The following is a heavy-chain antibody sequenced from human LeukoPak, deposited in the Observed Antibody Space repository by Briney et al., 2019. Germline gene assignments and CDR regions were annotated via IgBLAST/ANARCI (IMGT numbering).Heavy chain of an antibody. CDR1: GFTFTSSA. D-gene: IGHD2-2*01. CDR3: AAGHLDSYCSSTSCYGTFGY. J-gene: IGHJ4*02. V-gene: IGHV1-58*01. Sequence: SVKVSCKASGFTFTSSAVQWVRQARGQRLEWIGWIVVGSGNTNYAQKFQERVTITRDMSTSTAYMELSSLRSEDTAVYYCAAGHLDSYCSSTSCYGTFGYWGQGTLVTVSS. CDR2: IVVGSGNT.